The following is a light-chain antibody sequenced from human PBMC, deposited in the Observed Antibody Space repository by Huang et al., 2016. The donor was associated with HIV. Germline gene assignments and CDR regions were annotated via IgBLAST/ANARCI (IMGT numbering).Light chain of an antibody. CDR2: GTS. CDR3: QQYGNSPPYT. Sequence: EVVLTQSPGTLSLSPGESATLSCRASQTISSNYFAWYQQKPGQAPRLLIYGTSNRATGSPDRFSGSGSGTDYTLTISRLEPEDFAVYYCQQYGNSPPYTFGQGTTLDIK. CDR1: QTISSNY. J-gene: IGKJ2*01. V-gene: IGKV3-20*01.